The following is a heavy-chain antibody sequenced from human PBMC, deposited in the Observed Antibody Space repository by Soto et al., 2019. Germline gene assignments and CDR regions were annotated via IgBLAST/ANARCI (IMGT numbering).Heavy chain of an antibody. J-gene: IGHJ5*02. Sequence: ASVKVSCKASGGTFSSYAISWVRQAPGQGLEWMGGIIPILGTANYAQKFQGRVTITADESTSTAYMELSSLRSEDTAVYYCARDPYIHGGIWFDPWGKGTLVTVSS. V-gene: IGHV1-69*13. CDR2: IIPILGTA. CDR1: GGTFSSYA. CDR3: ARDPYIHGGIWFDP. D-gene: IGHD6-13*01.